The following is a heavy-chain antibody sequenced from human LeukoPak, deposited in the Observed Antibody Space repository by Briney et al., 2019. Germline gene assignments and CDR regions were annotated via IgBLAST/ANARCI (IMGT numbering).Heavy chain of an antibody. J-gene: IGHJ2*01. CDR3: ARVLGNYCSGGSCYPDWYFDL. V-gene: IGHV4-30-4*01. Sequence: PSETLSLTCTVSGGSISSGDYYWSWIRQPPGKGLEWIGYIYYSGSTYYNPSLKSRVTISVDTSKNQFSLKLGSVTAADTAVYYCARVLGNYCSGGSCYPDWYFDLWGRGTLVTVSS. CDR1: GGSISSGDYY. D-gene: IGHD2-15*01. CDR2: IYYSGST.